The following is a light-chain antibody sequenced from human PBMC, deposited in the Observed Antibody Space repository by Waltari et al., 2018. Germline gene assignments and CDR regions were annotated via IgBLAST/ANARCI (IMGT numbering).Light chain of an antibody. CDR2: GAT. Sequence: EIVLTQSPATLSVSPGERATLSCRPSQSVSSNLAWYPHKPGHAPRLLIYGATTRATGIPARFSGSASGKEVNLTISSLQSEDCAVYYGEQYNNGPRTFGQGTKVEIK. CDR3: EQYNNGPRT. V-gene: IGKV3-15*01. CDR1: QSVSSN. J-gene: IGKJ1*01.